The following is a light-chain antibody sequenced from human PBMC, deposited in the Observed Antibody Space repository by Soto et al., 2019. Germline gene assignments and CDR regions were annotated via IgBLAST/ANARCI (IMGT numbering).Light chain of an antibody. CDR1: QSVFNY. V-gene: IGKV3-15*01. J-gene: IGKJ5*01. Sequence: EIVLTQSPGSLSLSPLEVGTLSFMASQSVFNYLAWYQQKPGRAPRLLIYRASTRATDIADRFSGSGSGTEFTLTIGGLQSEDFAVYYCQQYNNWPPITFGQGTRLEIK. CDR2: RAS. CDR3: QQYNNWPPIT.